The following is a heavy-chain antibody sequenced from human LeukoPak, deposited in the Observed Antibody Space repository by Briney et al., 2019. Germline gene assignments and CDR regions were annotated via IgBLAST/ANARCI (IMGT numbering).Heavy chain of an antibody. J-gene: IGHJ4*02. CDR1: GGTFSSYA. V-gene: IGHV1-69*04. D-gene: IGHD6-13*01. CDR2: IIPILGIA. CDR3: ATSEGQQLVPY. Sequence: SVKVSCKASGGTFSSYAISWVRQAPGQGLEWMGRIIPILGIANYAQKFQGRVTITADKSTSTAYMELSSLRSEDTAVYYCATSEGQQLVPYWGQGTLVTVSS.